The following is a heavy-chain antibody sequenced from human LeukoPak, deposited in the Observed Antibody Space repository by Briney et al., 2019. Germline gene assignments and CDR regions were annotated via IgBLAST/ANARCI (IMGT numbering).Heavy chain of an antibody. CDR1: GGSISSGDYY. CDR2: IYYSGST. CDR3: ARGGGSSWYPSLFDY. D-gene: IGHD6-13*01. V-gene: IGHV4-30-4*08. J-gene: IGHJ4*02. Sequence: SETLSLTCTVSGGSISSGDYYWSWIRQPQGKGLEWIGYIYYSGSTYYNPSLKSRVTISVDPSKNQFSLKLSSVTAADTAVYYCARGGGSSWYPSLFDYWGQGTLVTVSS.